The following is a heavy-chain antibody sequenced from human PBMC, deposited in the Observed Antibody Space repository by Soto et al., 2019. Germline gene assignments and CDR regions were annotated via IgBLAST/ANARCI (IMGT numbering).Heavy chain of an antibody. CDR1: GFTFSSYS. J-gene: IGHJ5*02. CDR2: ISSSSSTI. Sequence: GGSLRLSCAASGFTFSSYSMDWVRQAPGKGLEWVSYISSSSSTIYYADSVKGRFTISRDNAKNSLYLQMNSLRDEDTAVYYCARSIYSSSFRWFDPWGQGTLVTVSS. CDR3: ARSIYSSSFRWFDP. D-gene: IGHD6-6*01. V-gene: IGHV3-48*02.